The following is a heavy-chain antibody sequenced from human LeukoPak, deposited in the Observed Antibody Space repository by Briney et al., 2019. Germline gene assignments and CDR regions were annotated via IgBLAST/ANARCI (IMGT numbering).Heavy chain of an antibody. J-gene: IGHJ3*02. D-gene: IGHD1-26*01. Sequence: SETLSLTCTVSGGSISSGDYYWSWIRQPPGKGLEWIGYIYYSGSTYYNPSLKSRVTISVDTSKNQFSLKLSSVTAADTAVCYCARDLASWELGAFDIWGQGTMVTVSS. CDR1: GGSISSGDYY. V-gene: IGHV4-30-4*08. CDR3: ARDLASWELGAFDI. CDR2: IYYSGST.